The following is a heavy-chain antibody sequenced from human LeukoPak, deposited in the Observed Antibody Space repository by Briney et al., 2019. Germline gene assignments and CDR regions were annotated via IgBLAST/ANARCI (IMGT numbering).Heavy chain of an antibody. CDR2: IYYSGST. D-gene: IGHD3-22*01. Sequence: PSETLSLTCTVSGGSISSYYWSWIRQPPGKGLEWIGYIYYSGSTNYNPSLKSRVTTSVDTSKNQFSLKLSSVTAADTAVYYCARSRDYYDSSGYYSRFDYWGQGTLVTVSS. V-gene: IGHV4-59*01. J-gene: IGHJ4*02. CDR3: ARSRDYYDSSGYYSRFDY. CDR1: GGSISSYY.